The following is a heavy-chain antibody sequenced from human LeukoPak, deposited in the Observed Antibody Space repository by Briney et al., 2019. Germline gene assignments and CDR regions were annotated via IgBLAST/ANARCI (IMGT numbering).Heavy chain of an antibody. D-gene: IGHD3-22*01. V-gene: IGHV1-46*01. CDR2: INPSGGST. Sequence: ASVKVSCKASGYTFTSYYMHWVRQAPGQGLEWMGIINPSGGSTTYAQKFQGRVTLTRDTSTGTVYMDLSSLRSGDTAVYYCARRDDSRYYFDYWGQGTLVTVSS. CDR1: GYTFTSYY. J-gene: IGHJ4*02. CDR3: ARRDDSRYYFDY.